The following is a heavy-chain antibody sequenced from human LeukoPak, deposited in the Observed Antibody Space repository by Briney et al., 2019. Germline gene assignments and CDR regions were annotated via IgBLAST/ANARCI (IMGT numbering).Heavy chain of an antibody. CDR1: GFTFSTYW. Sequence: GGSLRLSCAASGFTFSTYWMSWVRQAPGKGLEWVANIKPDGSETCYVDSVKGRFTISRDNAENSLYVQMNSLRVEDTAVYYCARGGYYYYFWGQGTLVTVSS. J-gene: IGHJ4*02. CDR2: IKPDGSET. CDR3: ARGGYYYYF. V-gene: IGHV3-7*05. D-gene: IGHD5-12*01.